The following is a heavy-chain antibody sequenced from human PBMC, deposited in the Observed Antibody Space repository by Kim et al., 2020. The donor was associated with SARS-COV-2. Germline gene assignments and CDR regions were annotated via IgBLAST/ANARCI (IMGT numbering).Heavy chain of an antibody. CDR2: VFHRGNA. CDR1: GGSISTDSYY. Sequence: SETLSLTCTASGGSISTDSYYWGWIHQPPGRGLEWIGSVFHRGNAYYNSSLKSRVAIFIDTSKNQFSLSMTAADTAVYYCARHHLTGPFDLWGRGTLVTVSS. J-gene: IGHJ2*01. CDR3: ARHHLTGPFDL. D-gene: IGHD3-9*01. V-gene: IGHV4-39*01.